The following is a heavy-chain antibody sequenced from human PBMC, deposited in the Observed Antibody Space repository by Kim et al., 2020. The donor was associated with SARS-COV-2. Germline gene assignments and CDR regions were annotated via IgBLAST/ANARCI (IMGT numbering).Heavy chain of an antibody. CDR1: GGSISSSSYY. CDR3: ARLNWIQLCNS. D-gene: IGHD5-18*01. J-gene: IGHJ4*02. V-gene: IGHV4-39*01. CDR2: IYYSGST. Sequence: SETLSLTCTVSGGSISSSSYYWGWIRQPPGKGLEWIGSIYYSGSTYYNPSLKSRVTISVDTSKNQFSLKLSSVTAADTAVYYCARLNWIQLCNSWGQGTLVTVSS.